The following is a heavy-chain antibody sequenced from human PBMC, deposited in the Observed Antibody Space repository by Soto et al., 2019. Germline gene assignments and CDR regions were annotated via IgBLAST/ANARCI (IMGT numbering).Heavy chain of an antibody. Sequence: SETLSLTCTVSGGSISSSGYYWGWIRQPPGKGLEWIGSIYYSGSTYYNPSLKSRVTISVDTSKNQFSLKLSSVTAADTAVYYCARQDTAMVTVDYWGQGTLVTVSS. CDR1: GGSISSSGYY. D-gene: IGHD5-18*01. CDR2: IYYSGST. V-gene: IGHV4-39*01. CDR3: ARQDTAMVTVDY. J-gene: IGHJ4*02.